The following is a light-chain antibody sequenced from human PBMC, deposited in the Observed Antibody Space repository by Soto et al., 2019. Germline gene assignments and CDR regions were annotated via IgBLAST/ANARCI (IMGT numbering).Light chain of an antibody. CDR1: SSDVGGYNY. J-gene: IGLJ2*01. CDR3: SSYTSSSLPV. CDR2: EVS. V-gene: IGLV2-14*01. Sequence: QSALTQPASVSGSPGQSITISCTGTSSDVGGYNYVSWYQQHPGKAPKLMIYEVSNRPSGVSNRCYGSKSGNTASLTVSGLQAEDEADYYCSSYTSSSLPVFGGGTKLTVL.